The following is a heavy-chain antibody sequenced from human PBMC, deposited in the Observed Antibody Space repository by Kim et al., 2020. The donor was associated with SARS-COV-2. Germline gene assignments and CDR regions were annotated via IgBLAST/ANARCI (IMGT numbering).Heavy chain of an antibody. V-gene: IGHV1-46*01. CDR1: GYTFTSYY. Sequence: ASVKVSCKASGYTFTSYYMHWVRQAPGQGLEWMGIINPSGGSTSYAQKFQGRVTMTRDTSTSTVYMELSSLRSEDTAVYYCAREAVLRYFDWLTNWFDPWGQGTLVTVSS. CDR2: INPSGGST. J-gene: IGHJ5*02. CDR3: AREAVLRYFDWLTNWFDP. D-gene: IGHD3-9*01.